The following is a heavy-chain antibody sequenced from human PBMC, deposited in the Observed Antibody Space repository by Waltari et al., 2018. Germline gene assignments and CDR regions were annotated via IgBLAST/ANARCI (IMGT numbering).Heavy chain of an antibody. J-gene: IGHJ4*02. CDR1: GGSISSGSYY. D-gene: IGHD5-18*01. CDR3: ARGPTADTAMPN. Sequence: QVQLQESGPGLVKPSQTLSLTCTVSGGSISSGSYYWSWIRQPAGKGLEWIGRINTSGSTNYNPALKGRVTISGDTSKNQFSLKLSSVTAADTAVYYWARGPTADTAMPNWGQGTLVTVSS. CDR2: INTSGST. V-gene: IGHV4-61*02.